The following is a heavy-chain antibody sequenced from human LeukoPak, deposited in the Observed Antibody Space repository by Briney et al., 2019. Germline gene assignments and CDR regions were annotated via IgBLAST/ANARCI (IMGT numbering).Heavy chain of an antibody. J-gene: IGHJ2*01. CDR2: IYYTGNT. Sequence: SETLSLTCTVSVGSISSYYWSCIRQPPGKGLEYIGYIYYTGNTNSDPSLNSRVTISVDTSKNQFSLKLSSVTAADTAVYYCARRGSGASLEYYFDLWGRGTLVTVSS. D-gene: IGHD1-14*01. V-gene: IGHV4-59*08. CDR3: ARRGSGASLEYYFDL. CDR1: VGSISSYY.